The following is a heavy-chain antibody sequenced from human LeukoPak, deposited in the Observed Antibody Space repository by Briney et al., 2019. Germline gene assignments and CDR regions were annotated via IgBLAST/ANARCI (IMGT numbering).Heavy chain of an antibody. V-gene: IGHV4-61*02. CDR2: ISSSGDT. CDR3: ARHGSVDFDWLSRSGAFDI. CDR1: GDSISRTPYY. Sequence: SETLSLTCTVSGDSISRTPYYWSWIRQPAGKGLEWIGRISSSGDTNYNPSLKSRITISVDTAKNQFSLKLSSVTAADTAVYYCARHGSVDFDWLSRSGAFDIWGQGTMVTVSS. D-gene: IGHD3-9*01. J-gene: IGHJ3*02.